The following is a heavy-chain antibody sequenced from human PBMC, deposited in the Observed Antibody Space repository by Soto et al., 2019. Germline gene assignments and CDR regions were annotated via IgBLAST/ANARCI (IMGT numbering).Heavy chain of an antibody. Sequence: SETLSLTCAVSGGSISSGDYPWSWTRQPPGKGLEWIGYIYQSGRAFYTPSLKSRVTISLDRSKNQFSLNLTYVTAADTAIYYCVREGRGSFDFWGRGTMVTVSS. J-gene: IGHJ3*01. D-gene: IGHD5-12*01. CDR3: VREGRGSFDF. V-gene: IGHV4-30-2*01. CDR2: IYQSGRA. CDR1: GGSISSGDYP.